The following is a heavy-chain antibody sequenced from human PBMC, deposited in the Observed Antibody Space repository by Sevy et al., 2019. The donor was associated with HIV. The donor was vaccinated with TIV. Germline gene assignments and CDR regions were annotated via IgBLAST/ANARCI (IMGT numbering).Heavy chain of an antibody. D-gene: IGHD3-22*01. Sequence: GGSLRLSCAAAGFTFSSFALTWVRQAPGKGLEWVSTIGDTAGRTYYADSVKGRFTISRDDSKNSLYLQLNSLRAEDTAIYYCARKYDSSGYFDYWGQGTLVTVSS. V-gene: IGHV3-23*01. J-gene: IGHJ4*02. CDR1: GFTFSSFA. CDR3: ARKYDSSGYFDY. CDR2: IGDTAGRT.